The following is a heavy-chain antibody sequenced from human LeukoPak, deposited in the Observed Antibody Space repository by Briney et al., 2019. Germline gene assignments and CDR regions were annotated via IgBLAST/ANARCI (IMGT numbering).Heavy chain of an antibody. CDR3: AKVGGYYYEAYFDY. V-gene: IGHV3-23*01. J-gene: IGHJ4*02. CDR2: ISGSGGST. Sequence: GGSLRLSCAASGFTFSSYAMIWVRQAPGKGLEWVSAISGSGGSTYYADSVKGRFTISRDNSKNTLYLQMNSLRAEDTAVYYCAKVGGYYYEAYFDYWGQGTLVTVSS. D-gene: IGHD3-22*01. CDR1: GFTFSSYA.